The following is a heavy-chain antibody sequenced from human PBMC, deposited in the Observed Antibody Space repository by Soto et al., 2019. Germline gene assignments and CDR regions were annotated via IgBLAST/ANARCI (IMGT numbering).Heavy chain of an antibody. CDR1: GFSLSTGGVG. D-gene: IGHD2-21*02. Sequence: QITLMESGPTLVKPTQTLTLTCTFSGFSLSTGGVGVAWIRQPPGKALEWLALIYWDDDKRYSPSLRSRLTITTDTSKYQVVLTMTNMDPVDTATYYCTHSRCGGDCLQSYSSHYYYGMDVWGQGTTVTVSS. CDR3: THSRCGGDCLQSYSSHYYYGMDV. CDR2: IYWDDDK. J-gene: IGHJ6*02. V-gene: IGHV2-5*02.